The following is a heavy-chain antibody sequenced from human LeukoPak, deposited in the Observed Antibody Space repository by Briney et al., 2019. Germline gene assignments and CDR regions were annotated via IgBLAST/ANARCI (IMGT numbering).Heavy chain of an antibody. D-gene: IGHD6-13*01. J-gene: IGHJ6*03. V-gene: IGHV1-2*02. Sequence: ASVKDSCKASGYTFTCYYMHWVRQAPGQGLEWMGCINPNSGGTNYAQKFRGRVPMTRDTSISPAYMELSRLRSDDTAVYYCARSLAARRYYCYMDVWGKGTTDTVSS. CDR1: GYTFTCYY. CDR2: INPNSGGT. CDR3: ARSLAARRYYCYMDV.